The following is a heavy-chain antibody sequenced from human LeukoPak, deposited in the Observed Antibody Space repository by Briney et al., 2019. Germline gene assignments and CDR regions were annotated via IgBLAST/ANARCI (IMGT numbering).Heavy chain of an antibody. CDR2: IYYSGST. V-gene: IGHV4-59*01. Sequence: PSETLSLTCTVSGGSISSYYWSWIRQPPGKGLEWIGYIYYSGSTNYNPSLRSRVTISVDTSKNQFSLKLSSVTAADTAVYYCARKGVATMAGWFDPWGQGTLVTVSS. CDR3: ARKGVATMAGWFDP. J-gene: IGHJ5*02. CDR1: GGSISSYY. D-gene: IGHD5-12*01.